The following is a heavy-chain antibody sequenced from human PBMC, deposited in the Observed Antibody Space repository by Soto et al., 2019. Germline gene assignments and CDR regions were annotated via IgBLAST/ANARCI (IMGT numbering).Heavy chain of an antibody. CDR3: ARSGRDYYFDS. Sequence: PGSSLRLSRAASVFNFSSYGMHWVRQAPGKGLEWVAVIWYDGSNKYYADSVKGRFTISRDNSKNTLYLQMNSLRAEDTAVYYCARSGRDYYFDSWGQGTLVTVSS. J-gene: IGHJ4*02. CDR1: VFNFSSYG. V-gene: IGHV3-33*01. CDR2: IWYDGSNK.